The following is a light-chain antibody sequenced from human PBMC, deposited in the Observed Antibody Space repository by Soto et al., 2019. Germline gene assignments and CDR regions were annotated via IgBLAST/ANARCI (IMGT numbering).Light chain of an antibody. J-gene: IGLJ1*01. CDR3: TSYTSSITYV. V-gene: IGLV2-14*03. CDR2: DVT. Sequence: QSVLTQPASVSGSPGQSITISCTGTSSDVGGYNFVSWYQHHPGKAPKLIIYDVTNRPSGISSRFSGSKSGNTASLTISGLQAEDEADYYCTSYTSSITYVFGTGTKVTVL. CDR1: SSDVGGYNF.